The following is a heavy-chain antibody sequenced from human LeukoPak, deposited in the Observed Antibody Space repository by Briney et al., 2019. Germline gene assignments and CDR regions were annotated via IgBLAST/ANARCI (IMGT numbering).Heavy chain of an antibody. J-gene: IGHJ4*02. CDR3: ASIGSGSRSHRIDY. Sequence: GGSLRLSCATSGFTFSSYAMHWVRQAPGKGLEWVAVISYDGSNKYYADSVKGRFTISRDNSKNTLYLQMNSLRAEDTAVYYCASIGSGSRSHRIDYWGQGTLVTVSS. CDR2: ISYDGSNK. CDR1: GFTFSSYA. V-gene: IGHV3-30-3*01. D-gene: IGHD3-10*01.